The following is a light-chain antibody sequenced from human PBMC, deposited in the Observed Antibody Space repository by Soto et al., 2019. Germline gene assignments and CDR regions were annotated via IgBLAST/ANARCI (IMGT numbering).Light chain of an antibody. CDR1: QSVSSSY. V-gene: IGKV3-20*01. CDR3: QQYGSSPWIT. Sequence: EIVLTQYPGTLSLSPGERATLSCRAIQSVSSSYLAWYQQKPGQAPRLLIYGASSRATGIPDRFSGSGSGTDFTLTISRLEPEDFAVYYCQQYGSSPWITFGQGTRLEI. J-gene: IGKJ5*01. CDR2: GAS.